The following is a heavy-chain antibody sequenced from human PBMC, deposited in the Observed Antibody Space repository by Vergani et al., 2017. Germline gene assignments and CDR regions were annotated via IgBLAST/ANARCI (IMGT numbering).Heavy chain of an antibody. V-gene: IGHV3-30*18. D-gene: IGHD4-11*01. CDR3: AKDPSSPTVTSDYYYYYGMDV. Sequence: QVQLVESGGGVVQPGRPLRLSCAASGFTFSSYGMHWVRQAPGKGLEWVAVISYDGSNKYYADSVKGRFTISRDNSKNTLYLQMNSLRAEDTAVYYCAKDPSSPTVTSDYYYYYGMDVWGQGTTVTVSS. CDR1: GFTFSSYG. CDR2: ISYDGSNK. J-gene: IGHJ6*02.